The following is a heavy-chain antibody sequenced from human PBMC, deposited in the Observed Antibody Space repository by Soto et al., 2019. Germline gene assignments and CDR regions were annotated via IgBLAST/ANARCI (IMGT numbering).Heavy chain of an antibody. CDR1: GGSFSGYY. D-gene: IGHD3-16*02. Sequence: PSETLSLTCAVYGGSFSGYYWSWIRQPPGKGLEWIGEINHSGSTNYNPSLKSRVTISVDTSKNQFSLKLSSVTAADTAVYYCARHYYDYIWGSYRYIYYYYYYMDVWGKGTTVTVPS. CDR3: ARHYYDYIWGSYRYIYYYYYYMDV. CDR2: INHSGST. J-gene: IGHJ6*03. V-gene: IGHV4-34*01.